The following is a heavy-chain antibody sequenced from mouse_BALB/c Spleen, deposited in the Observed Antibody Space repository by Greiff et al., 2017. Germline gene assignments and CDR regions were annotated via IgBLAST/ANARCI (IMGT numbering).Heavy chain of an antibody. D-gene: IGHD1-1*02. CDR3: ARSVDYYAMDY. CDR2: IDPANGNT. Sequence: VQLKQSGAELVKPGASVKLSCTASGFNIKDTYMHWVKQRPEQGLEWIGRIDPANGNTKYDPKFQGKATITADTSSNTAYLQLSSLTSEDTAVYYCARSVDYYAMDYWGQGTSVTVSS. V-gene: IGHV14-3*02. CDR1: GFNIKDTY. J-gene: IGHJ4*01.